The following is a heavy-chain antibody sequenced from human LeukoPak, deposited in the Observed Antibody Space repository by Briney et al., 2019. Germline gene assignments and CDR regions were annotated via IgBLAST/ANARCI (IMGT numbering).Heavy chain of an antibody. Sequence: GGSLRLSCAASGFTFDNYRMSWVRQAPGKGLKWVSTVNADGGNTYYADSVKGRFTISRDNSKSTLILQMNSLRVEDTALYYCTKRVKYGGTWDHFADWGQGTLVTVSS. V-gene: IGHV3-23*01. J-gene: IGHJ4*02. D-gene: IGHD1-26*01. CDR2: VNADGGNT. CDR1: GFTFDNYR. CDR3: TKRVKYGGTWDHFAD.